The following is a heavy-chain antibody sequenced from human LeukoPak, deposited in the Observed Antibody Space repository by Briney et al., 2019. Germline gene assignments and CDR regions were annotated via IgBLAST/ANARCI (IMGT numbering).Heavy chain of an antibody. CDR2: ISFDGSDM. J-gene: IGHJ4*02. CDR3: AKGVVVVPAAVGEGGYFDY. V-gene: IGHV3-30*04. D-gene: IGHD2-2*01. CDR1: GFTFSSFA. Sequence: GGSLRLSCAASGFTFSSFAMHWVRQAPGKGLEWVAVISFDGSDMYYSDSVKGRFTISRDNSEKTLYLQMNRLRAEDTAVYYCAKGVVVVPAAVGEGGYFDYWGQGTLVTVSS.